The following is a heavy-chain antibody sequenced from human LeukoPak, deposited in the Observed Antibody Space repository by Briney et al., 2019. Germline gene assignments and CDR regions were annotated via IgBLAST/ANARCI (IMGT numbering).Heavy chain of an antibody. CDR1: GFIFSNYG. CDR2: IKQDGSEK. J-gene: IGHJ4*02. V-gene: IGHV3-7*01. CDR3: ARDKIVGATHFDY. D-gene: IGHD1-26*01. Sequence: GGSLRLSCEASGFIFSNYGMSWVRQAPGKGLEWVANIKQDGSEKYYVDSVKGRFTISRDNAKNSLYLQMNSLRAEDTAVYYCARDKIVGATHFDYWGQGTLVTVSS.